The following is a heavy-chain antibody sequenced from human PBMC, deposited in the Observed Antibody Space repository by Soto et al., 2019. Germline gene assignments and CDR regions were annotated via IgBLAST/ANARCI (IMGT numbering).Heavy chain of an antibody. J-gene: IGHJ4*02. Sequence: VQLLESGGGLVQPGGSLRLSCAASGFAFHTHALSWVHQAPGKGLEWVPGISASGVTTYYADSVKGRFTISRDNSKNTVTLQMNSLRAEDTAFYYCAKDRTPPLSLSPSSQAIKNLLVGQCFDSWGQGTLVTVSS. CDR2: ISASGVTT. D-gene: IGHD2-8*02. CDR1: GFAFHTHA. CDR3: AKDRTPPLSLSPSSQAIKNLLVGQCFDS. V-gene: IGHV3-23*01.